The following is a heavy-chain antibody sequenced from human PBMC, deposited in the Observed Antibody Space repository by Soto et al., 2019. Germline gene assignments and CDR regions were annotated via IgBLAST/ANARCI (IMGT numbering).Heavy chain of an antibody. J-gene: IGHJ4*02. CDR1: GYRFSSFG. CDR2: ISNDAGYT. V-gene: IGHV3-30*03. Sequence: QGQLGESGGGVVQPGRSLRLSCAASGYRFSSFGMHWVRQAPGKGLEWVALISNDAGYTRYAESVKGRFSISRDNSKNTLQLQMNNLRPEDTALYYVARDAGELPAEDYFDLWGQGTLVTVSS. CDR3: ARDAGELPAEDYFDL. D-gene: IGHD1-26*01.